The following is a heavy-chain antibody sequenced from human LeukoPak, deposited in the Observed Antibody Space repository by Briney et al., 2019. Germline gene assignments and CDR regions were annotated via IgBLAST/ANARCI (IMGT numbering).Heavy chain of an antibody. Sequence: SETLSLTCSVSGASITSHYWSWIRQPPGKGPECIGYIYNSGSTNYNPSLKSRVTIPIDTSKNQFSLRLSSVTAADTAVYYCTRGYNSGWHDYWGQGTLVTVSS. V-gene: IGHV4-59*08. D-gene: IGHD6-19*01. CDR2: IYNSGST. CDR3: TRGYNSGWHDY. J-gene: IGHJ4*02. CDR1: GASITSHY.